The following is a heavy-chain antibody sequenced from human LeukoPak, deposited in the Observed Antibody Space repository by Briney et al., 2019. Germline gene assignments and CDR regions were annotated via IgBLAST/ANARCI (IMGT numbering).Heavy chain of an antibody. Sequence: SVKVSCKASGGTFSSYTISWVRQAPGQGLEWMGRIIPILGIANYAQKFQGRVTITADKSTSTAYMELSSLRSGDTAVYYCARGWRSSTSGTVLVYWGQGTLVTVSS. CDR2: IIPILGIA. CDR1: GGTFSSYT. D-gene: IGHD2-2*01. CDR3: ARGWRSSTSGTVLVY. J-gene: IGHJ4*02. V-gene: IGHV1-69*02.